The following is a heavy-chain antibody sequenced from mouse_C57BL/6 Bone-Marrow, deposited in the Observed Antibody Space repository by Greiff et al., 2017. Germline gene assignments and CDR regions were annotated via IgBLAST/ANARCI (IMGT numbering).Heavy chain of an antibody. J-gene: IGHJ1*03. CDR1: GYTFTSYS. V-gene: IGHV1-4*01. CDR3: TRPTTVVYLYFDD. D-gene: IGHD1-1*01. Sequence: VQLQQSGAELARPGASVKMSCKASGYTFTSYSMHWVKQRPGQGLEWIGYIDPSSGYTKYNQKFKDKATLTADKSSSTAYMQLSSLTTEDSAIYCWTRPTTVVYLYFDDWGTGTTVTASS. CDR2: IDPSSGYT.